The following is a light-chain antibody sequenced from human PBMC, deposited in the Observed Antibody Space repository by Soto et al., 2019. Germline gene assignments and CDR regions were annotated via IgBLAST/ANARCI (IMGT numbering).Light chain of an antibody. J-gene: IGKJ1*01. Sequence: IVMTQSPATLSVSPGERATLSCRASQSVSSNLAWYQQKPGQAPRLLIYGASSRATGIPARFGGSGSGTEFTLTITSLQPEDFAVYHCQQYNSWWTFGQGTKVEIK. CDR1: QSVSSN. CDR3: QQYNSWWT. CDR2: GAS. V-gene: IGKV3-15*01.